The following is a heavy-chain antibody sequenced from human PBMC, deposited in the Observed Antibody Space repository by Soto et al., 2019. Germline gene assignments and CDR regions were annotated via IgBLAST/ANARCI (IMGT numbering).Heavy chain of an antibody. Sequence: GASVKVSCKASGGIFSTYAISWLRQAPGQGLEWMGGIIPIVGTPNYAQRFQGRVTITADESTTTSYMELSRLKSEDAAVYYCARDRDDYGSGNYYNRIDFWGQGTLVTVSS. CDR1: GGIFSTYA. CDR3: ARDRDDYGSGNYYNRIDF. J-gene: IGHJ4*02. V-gene: IGHV1-69*13. CDR2: IIPIVGTP. D-gene: IGHD3-10*01.